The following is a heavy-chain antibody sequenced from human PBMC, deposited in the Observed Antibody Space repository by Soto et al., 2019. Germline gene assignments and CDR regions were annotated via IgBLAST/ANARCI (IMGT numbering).Heavy chain of an antibody. D-gene: IGHD4-17*01. CDR3: AKRTVGWYFDL. CDR2: ISGSGDRT. V-gene: IGHV3-23*01. Sequence: EVQLLESGGGLVQPGGSLRLSCAASGFTFSSYAMSWVRQAPGKGLEWVSAISGSGDRTYYADSVKGRFTISRDNSKHTQYLQLTSLRAEDTAVYYCAKRTVGWYFDLWGRGTLVTVSS. J-gene: IGHJ2*01. CDR1: GFTFSSYA.